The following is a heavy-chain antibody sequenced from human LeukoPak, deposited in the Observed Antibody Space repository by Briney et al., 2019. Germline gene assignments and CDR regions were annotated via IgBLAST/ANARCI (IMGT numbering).Heavy chain of an antibody. Sequence: GGSLSLSCAASGFTFSTNYMSWVRQAPGKGLEWVSVIYSGGSPYYADSVKGRFTISRDNSKNTLYLQMNSLRAEDTAVYYCARDLNYYDSSGYGHWGQGTLVTVSS. J-gene: IGHJ4*02. CDR1: GFTFSTNY. V-gene: IGHV3-53*01. CDR3: ARDLNYYDSSGYGH. D-gene: IGHD3-22*01. CDR2: IYSGGSP.